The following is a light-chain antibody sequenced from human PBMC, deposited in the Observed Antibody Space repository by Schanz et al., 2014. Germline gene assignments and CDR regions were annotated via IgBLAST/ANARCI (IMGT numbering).Light chain of an antibody. CDR3: QHYGSPPLT. V-gene: IGKV3-20*01. CDR2: GAS. CDR1: ESVSSSS. Sequence: EIVLTQSPGTLSLSPGERATLSCRASESVSSSSLAWYQQKPGQAPRLLIHGASSRATGIPDRFSGSGSGTDFTLTISRLEPEDSAVYYCQHYGSPPLTFGPGTTVDIK. J-gene: IGKJ3*01.